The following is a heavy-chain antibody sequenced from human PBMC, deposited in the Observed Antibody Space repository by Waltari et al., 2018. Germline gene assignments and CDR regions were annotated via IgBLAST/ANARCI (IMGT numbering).Heavy chain of an antibody. D-gene: IGHD2-2*01. CDR2: VSFDENIS. CDR3: ARDPRGDASFYYHMDV. V-gene: IGHV3-30-3*01. Sequence: QGQLVESGGGVVQPGRSLRLSCEVSGFGFRTSPIHWVRQAPGKGLEWVAVVSFDENISYYADSVKGRFTISRDNSESTLYLQMNSLRAEDTAVYFCARDPRGDASFYYHMDVWGRGTTVTVSS. CDR1: GFGFRTSP. J-gene: IGHJ6*03.